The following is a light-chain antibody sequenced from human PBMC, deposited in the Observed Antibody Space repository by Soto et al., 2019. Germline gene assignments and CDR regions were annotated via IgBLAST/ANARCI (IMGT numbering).Light chain of an antibody. CDR1: QDIRND. CDR2: SSS. V-gene: IGKV1-6*01. Sequence: AIQMTQSPSSLSASVGDTVTITCRASQDIRNDLVWYQQKPGEAPKLLIYSSSSLQSGVPSRFSGSGSATEFTLIINRLQPEDFATYYCLQDYIYPYTFGQGTKLEIK. CDR3: LQDYIYPYT. J-gene: IGKJ2*01.